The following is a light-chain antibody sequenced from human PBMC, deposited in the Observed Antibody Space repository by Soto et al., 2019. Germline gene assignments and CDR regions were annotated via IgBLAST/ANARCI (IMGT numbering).Light chain of an antibody. CDR3: QQYDSSPRT. Sequence: EIVLTQSPGTLSLSPGERATLSCRASQSVSSSYLAGYQQKPGQAPRLLIYGASSRATGIPDRFSGSGSGTDFTLTISRLEPEDFAVYYCQQYDSSPRTFGQGTKVEIK. V-gene: IGKV3-20*01. CDR2: GAS. J-gene: IGKJ1*01. CDR1: QSVSSSY.